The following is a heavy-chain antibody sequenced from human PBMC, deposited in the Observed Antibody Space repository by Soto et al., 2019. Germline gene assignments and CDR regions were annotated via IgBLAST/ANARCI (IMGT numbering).Heavy chain of an antibody. CDR3: ARMDNSGSYYVYYYGMDV. J-gene: IGHJ6*02. V-gene: IGHV1-69*13. CDR1: GGTFSSYA. CDR2: IIPIFGTA. Sequence: SVKVSCKASGGTFSSYAISWVRQAPGQGLEWMGGIIPIFGTANYAQKFQGRVTITADESTSTAYMELSSLRSEDTAVYYCARMDNSGSYYVYYYGMDVWDQGTTVTVS. D-gene: IGHD1-26*01.